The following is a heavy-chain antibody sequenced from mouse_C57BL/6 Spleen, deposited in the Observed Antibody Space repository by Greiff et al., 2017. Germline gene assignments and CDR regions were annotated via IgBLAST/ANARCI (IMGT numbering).Heavy chain of an antibody. Sequence: VQLQQSGPELVKPGASVKISCKASGYAFSSSWMNWVKQRPGKGLEWIGRIYPGDGDTNYNGKFKGKATLTADKSSSTAYMQLSSLTSEDSAVYFCASRGTTVVARYFDVWGTGTTVTVSS. J-gene: IGHJ1*03. CDR2: IYPGDGDT. CDR3: ASRGTTVVARYFDV. V-gene: IGHV1-82*01. D-gene: IGHD1-1*01. CDR1: GYAFSSSW.